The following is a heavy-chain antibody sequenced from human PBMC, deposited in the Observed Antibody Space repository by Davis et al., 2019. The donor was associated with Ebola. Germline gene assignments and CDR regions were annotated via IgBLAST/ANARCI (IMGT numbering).Heavy chain of an antibody. CDR1: GGSITTYY. V-gene: IGHV4-59*08. CDR2: LHYSGST. CDR3: ARLSYYYDDSAYSRPYNWFDP. J-gene: IGHJ5*02. Sequence: SETLSLTCTVSGGSITTYYWGWIRQSPGKGLEWIGYLHYSGSTNYNPSLKSRVTTSVETSKNQFSLKLTSVTAADTAVYYCARLSYYYDDSAYSRPYNWFDPWGQGTLVTVSS. D-gene: IGHD3-22*01.